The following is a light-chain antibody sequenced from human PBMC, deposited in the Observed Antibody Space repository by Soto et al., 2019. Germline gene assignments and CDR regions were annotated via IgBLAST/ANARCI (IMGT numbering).Light chain of an antibody. J-gene: IGKJ4*01. CDR2: DAS. CDR3: QQRSKWPLT. CDR1: QSISSY. V-gene: IGKV3-11*01. Sequence: EIVLAQSPATLSLSPGDRATLSCGASQSISSYLGWYQQKPGQAPRLLIYDASNRAAGIPARFSGSGSGTDFTLTISSLEPEDSAVYYCQQRSKWPLTFGGGTKVDIK.